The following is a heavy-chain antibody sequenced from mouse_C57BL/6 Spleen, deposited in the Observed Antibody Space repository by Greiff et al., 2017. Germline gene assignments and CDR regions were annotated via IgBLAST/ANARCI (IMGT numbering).Heavy chain of an antibody. D-gene: IGHD2-1*01. Sequence: QVQLQQPGAELVKPGASVKMSCKASGYTFTSYWITWVKQRPGQGLEWIGDIYPGSGSTNYNEKFKSKATLTVDTSSSTAYMQLSSLTSEDSAVYYCNPKTYDYGNQYYYAMDYWGQGTSGTVSS. CDR3: NPKTYDYGNQYYYAMDY. CDR1: GYTFTSYW. CDR2: IYPGSGST. J-gene: IGHJ4*01. V-gene: IGHV1-55*01.